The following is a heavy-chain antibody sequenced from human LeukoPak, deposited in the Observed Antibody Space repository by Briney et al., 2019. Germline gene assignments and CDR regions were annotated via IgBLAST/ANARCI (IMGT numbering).Heavy chain of an antibody. V-gene: IGHV1-69*06. D-gene: IGHD4-17*01. Sequence: ASVKFSCKASGGTFSSYAISWVRQAPGQGLEWMGGIIPIFGTANYAQKFQGRVTITADKSTSTAYMELSSLRSEDTAVYYCARDGDYGDYVPYYWGQGTLVTVSS. J-gene: IGHJ4*02. CDR3: ARDGDYGDYVPYY. CDR1: GGTFSSYA. CDR2: IIPIFGTA.